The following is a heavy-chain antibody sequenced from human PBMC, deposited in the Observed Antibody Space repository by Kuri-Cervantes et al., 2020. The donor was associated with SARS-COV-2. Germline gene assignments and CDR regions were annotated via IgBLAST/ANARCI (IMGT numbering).Heavy chain of an antibody. CDR3: ARGASGYERYYYYYGMDV. D-gene: IGHD5-12*01. CDR2: INHSGNT. CDR1: GGSFSDYY. V-gene: IGHV4-34*01. Sequence: SETLSLTCAVYGGSFSDYYWSWVRQPPGKGLEWIGEINHSGNTNYNPSLKSRVTISVDTSKNQFSLKLSSVTAADTAVYYCARGASGYERYYYYYGMDVWGQGTTVTVSS. J-gene: IGHJ6*02.